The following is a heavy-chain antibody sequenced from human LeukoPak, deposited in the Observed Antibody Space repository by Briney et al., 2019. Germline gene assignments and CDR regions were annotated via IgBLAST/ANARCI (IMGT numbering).Heavy chain of an antibody. CDR3: ARGAGGPDY. J-gene: IGHJ4*02. CDR1: GASISSSY. Sequence: SETLSLTCTVSGASISSSYWSWIRQPPGKGLELIVYTFHNGDTNYNPSLESRVTISVDTSKNDFSLRMTSVTAADTAIYYCARGAGGPDYWSPGTLVTVSS. D-gene: IGHD3-16*01. V-gene: IGHV4-59*01. CDR2: TFHNGDT.